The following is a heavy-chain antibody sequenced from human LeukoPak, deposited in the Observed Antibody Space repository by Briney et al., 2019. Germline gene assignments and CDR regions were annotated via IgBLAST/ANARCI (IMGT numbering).Heavy chain of an antibody. Sequence: SETLSLTCAVYGGSFSGYYWSWIRQPPGKGLEWIGEINHSGSTNYNPSLKSRVTISVDTSKNQFSLKLSSVTAADTAVYYCARGQYQLGNWFDPWGQGTLVTVSS. V-gene: IGHV4-34*01. D-gene: IGHD2-2*01. CDR1: GGSFSGYY. CDR2: INHSGST. CDR3: ARGQYQLGNWFDP. J-gene: IGHJ5*02.